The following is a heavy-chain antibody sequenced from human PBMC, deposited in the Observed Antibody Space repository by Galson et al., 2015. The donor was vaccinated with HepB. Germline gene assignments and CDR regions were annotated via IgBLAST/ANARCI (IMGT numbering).Heavy chain of an antibody. Sequence: CAISGDSVSSNSAAWNWIRQSPSRGLEWLGRTYYRSKWYNSYAVSVKSRITINPDTTKNQFSLQLNSVTPEDMAIYYCARQLAYCVANTCQIFFDYWGQGTLVTVSS. D-gene: IGHD2-21*01. CDR1: GDSVSSNSAA. J-gene: IGHJ4*02. CDR3: ARQLAYCVANTCQIFFDY. CDR2: TYYRSKWYN. V-gene: IGHV6-1*01.